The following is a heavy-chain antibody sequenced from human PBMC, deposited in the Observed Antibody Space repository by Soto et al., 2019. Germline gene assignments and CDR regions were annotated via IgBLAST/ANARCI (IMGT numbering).Heavy chain of an antibody. CDR1: GLSFDKYA. Sequence: DVQLLESGGGLVQPGGSLKLSCVASGLSFDKYAMIWVRQAPGKGQEWVSGITGSGRSIQYTASVKGSFTISRDNSKNTVYLKMDYLRAEDTAMYYCAKDDVSGDGLWLVSDWGQGTPVTVS. CDR2: ITGSGRSI. CDR3: AKDDVSGDGLWLVSD. V-gene: IGHV3-23*01. J-gene: IGHJ4*02. D-gene: IGHD2-21*02.